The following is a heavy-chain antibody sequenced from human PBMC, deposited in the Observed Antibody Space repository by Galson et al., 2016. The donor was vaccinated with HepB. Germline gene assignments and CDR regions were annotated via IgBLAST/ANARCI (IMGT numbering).Heavy chain of an antibody. CDR2: IYWDDDK. Sequence: PALVKPTQTLTLTCTFSGFSLSTSGVGVGWNRQPPGKALEWLALIYWDDDKRYSPSLKSRLNITKDTSKNQVVLTMTNMDPVDTATYFCAHSRRIKFWELEDPWGQGTLITVSS. J-gene: IGHJ5*02. CDR3: AHSRRIKFWELEDP. V-gene: IGHV2-5*02. CDR1: GFSLSTSGVG. D-gene: IGHD3-10*01.